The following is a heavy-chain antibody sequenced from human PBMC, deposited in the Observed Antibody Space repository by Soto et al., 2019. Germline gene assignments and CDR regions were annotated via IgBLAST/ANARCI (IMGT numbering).Heavy chain of an antibody. CDR2: IYYSGST. CDR3: VRSYGLRSPNWFDP. D-gene: IGHD5-18*01. J-gene: IGHJ5*02. CDR1: GGSISSTSYY. V-gene: IGHV4-39*01. Sequence: QLQLQESGPGLVKPSETLSLTCTVSGGSISSTSYYWGWIRQPPGKGLEWIGSIYYSGSTLYNPSLESRVTISVDTSKNQFTCNLRSLTAADTAVYYCVRSYGLRSPNWFDPWGQGTLVTVSS.